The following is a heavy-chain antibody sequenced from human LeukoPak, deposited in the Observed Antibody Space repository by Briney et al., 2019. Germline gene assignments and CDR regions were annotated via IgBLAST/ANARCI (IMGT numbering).Heavy chain of an antibody. V-gene: IGHV3-30-3*01. J-gene: IGHJ4*02. CDR2: ITYDGSNK. CDR3: ARVDYGGPPDY. D-gene: IGHD4/OR15-4a*01. CDR1: GFTFSNYA. Sequence: GGSLRLSCAASGFTFSNYAMHWVRQAPGKGLEWVAVITYDGSNKYYGDSVKGRFTISRDNSKDTLYLEMNSLRPEDTAVYYCARVDYGGPPDYWGQGTLVTVSS.